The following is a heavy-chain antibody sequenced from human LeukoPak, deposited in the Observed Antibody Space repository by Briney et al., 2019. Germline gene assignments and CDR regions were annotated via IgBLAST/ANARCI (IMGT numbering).Heavy chain of an antibody. D-gene: IGHD3-22*01. J-gene: IGHJ5*02. Sequence: GGSLRLSCAASGFTFSSYAMSWVRQAPGKGLEGVSVISDSGGSTYYTDSVKGRFTISRDNSKNTLYLQMNSLRAEDTAVYYCAKSRNPYYDSSGYSWFDPWGQGTLVTVSS. CDR2: ISDSGGST. CDR1: GFTFSSYA. CDR3: AKSRNPYYDSSGYSWFDP. V-gene: IGHV3-23*01.